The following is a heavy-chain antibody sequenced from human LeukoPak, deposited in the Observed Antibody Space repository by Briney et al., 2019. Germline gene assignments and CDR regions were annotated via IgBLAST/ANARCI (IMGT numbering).Heavy chain of an antibody. CDR2: ISPYNGNT. V-gene: IGHV1-18*04. Sequence: ASVKVSCKASGYTFTICGISWVRQAPGQGLEWMGSISPYNGNTKYTERLQGRVIMTTDTSTRTAYMELRSLRSDDTAVFYCARDQYDYTWGSYRPYFDSWGQGTLVTVSS. D-gene: IGHD3-16*02. CDR3: ARDQYDYTWGSYRPYFDS. CDR1: GYTFTICG. J-gene: IGHJ4*02.